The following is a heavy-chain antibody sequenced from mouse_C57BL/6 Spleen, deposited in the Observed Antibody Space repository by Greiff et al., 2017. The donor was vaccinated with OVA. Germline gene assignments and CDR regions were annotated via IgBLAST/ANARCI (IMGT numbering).Heavy chain of an antibody. V-gene: IGHV3-6*01. J-gene: IGHJ2*01. CDR3: ARETTVVAPLDY. Sequence: EVQLQESGPGLVKPSQSLSLTCSVTGYSITSGYYWNWIRQFPGNKLEWMGYISYDGSNNYNPSLKNRISITRDTSKNQFFLKLNSVTTEDTATYYCARETTVVAPLDYWGQGTTLTVSS. CDR1: GYSITSGYY. CDR2: ISYDGSN. D-gene: IGHD1-1*01.